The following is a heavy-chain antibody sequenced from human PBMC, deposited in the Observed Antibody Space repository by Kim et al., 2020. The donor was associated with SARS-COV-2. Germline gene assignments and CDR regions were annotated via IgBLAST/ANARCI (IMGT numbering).Heavy chain of an antibody. CDR3: AREIAAAGNNY. Sequence: SETLSLTCAVYGGSFSGYYWSWIRQPPGKGLEWIGEINHSGSTNYNPSLKSRVTISVDTSKNQFSLKLSSVTAADTAVYYCAREIAAAGNNYWGQGTLVT. D-gene: IGHD6-13*01. CDR1: GGSFSGYY. J-gene: IGHJ4*02. CDR2: INHSGST. V-gene: IGHV4-34*01.